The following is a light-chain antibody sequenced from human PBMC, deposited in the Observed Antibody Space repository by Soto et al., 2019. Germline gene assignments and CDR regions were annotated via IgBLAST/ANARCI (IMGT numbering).Light chain of an antibody. Sequence: EIVLTQSPGTLSLSPGERATLSCRASQSVSSRYLAWYQQKPGQAPRLLIYGASSRATGIPDRFSGSGSGTDFTLTINRMEHEDFSVYYCHHYDNSPPFTVGPGTKVDIK. J-gene: IGKJ3*01. CDR1: QSVSSRY. CDR2: GAS. V-gene: IGKV3-20*01. CDR3: HHYDNSPPFT.